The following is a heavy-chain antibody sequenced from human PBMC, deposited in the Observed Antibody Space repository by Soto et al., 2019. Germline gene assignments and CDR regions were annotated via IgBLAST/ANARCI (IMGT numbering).Heavy chain of an antibody. CDR2: MNPNSGNT. CDR1: GYTFTSYD. V-gene: IGHV1-8*01. J-gene: IGHJ6*02. CDR3: AKKQPIRDYYYGMDV. D-gene: IGHD6-13*01. Sequence: ASVKVSCKASGYTFTSYDINWVRQATGQGLEWMGWMNPNSGNTGYAQKFQGRVTMTRNTSISTAYMELSSLRSEDTALYYCAKKQPIRDYYYGMDVWGQGTTVTVSS.